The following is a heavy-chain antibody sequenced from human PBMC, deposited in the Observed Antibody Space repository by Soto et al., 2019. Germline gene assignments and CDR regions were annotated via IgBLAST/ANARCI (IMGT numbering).Heavy chain of an antibody. J-gene: IGHJ3*02. V-gene: IGHV4-31*03. Sequence: QVQLQESGPGLVKPSQTLSLTCTVSGGSISTGGYYWSWIRQHPGRGLEWIGYIYHSGMTFSNPSLQSRVAISIDTSENQFSLKLSSVTAADTAVYYCAPVRWELHDAFDIWGHGTMVSVSS. CDR3: APVRWELHDAFDI. CDR1: GGSISTGGYY. CDR2: IYHSGMT. D-gene: IGHD4-17*01.